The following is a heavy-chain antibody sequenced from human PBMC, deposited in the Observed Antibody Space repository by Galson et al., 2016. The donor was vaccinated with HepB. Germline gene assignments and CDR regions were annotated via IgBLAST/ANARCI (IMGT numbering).Heavy chain of an antibody. CDR1: GFTFSSYA. Sequence: SLRLSCAASGFTFSSYAMSWVRQAPGKGLEWVSAISGSGGSTYYADSVKGRFTISRDNSKNTLYLQMNSLRAEDTAVYYCAKGKYSSGWADYWGQGTLVTVSS. CDR2: ISGSGGST. J-gene: IGHJ4*02. D-gene: IGHD6-19*01. V-gene: IGHV3-23*01. CDR3: AKGKYSSGWADY.